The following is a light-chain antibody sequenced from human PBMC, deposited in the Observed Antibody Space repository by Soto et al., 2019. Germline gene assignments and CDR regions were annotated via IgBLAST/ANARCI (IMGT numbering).Light chain of an antibody. Sequence: QSVLTQPASVSGSPGQSITISCTGTSSDVGGYNYVSWYQQHPGKAPKLMIYEVSNRPSGVSNRFSGSKSGNTASLTISGHQAEDEDDYYCNSYTSSSTEVFGGGTKLTVL. CDR1: SSDVGGYNY. V-gene: IGLV2-14*01. CDR2: EVS. J-gene: IGLJ2*01. CDR3: NSYTSSSTEV.